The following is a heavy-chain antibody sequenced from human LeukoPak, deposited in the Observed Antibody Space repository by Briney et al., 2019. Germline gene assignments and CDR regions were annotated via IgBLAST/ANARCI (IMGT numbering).Heavy chain of an antibody. Sequence: GTLRLSCAASGFTFSNYGMSWVRQAPGKGLEWVSSISGSGDSTYYADSVKGRFTISRDNSKNTLYLQMNSLRAEDTAVYYCATELVGANRGAYYWGQGTLVTVSS. CDR1: GFTFSNYG. CDR3: ATELVGANRGAYY. D-gene: IGHD1-26*01. J-gene: IGHJ4*02. V-gene: IGHV3-23*01. CDR2: ISGSGDST.